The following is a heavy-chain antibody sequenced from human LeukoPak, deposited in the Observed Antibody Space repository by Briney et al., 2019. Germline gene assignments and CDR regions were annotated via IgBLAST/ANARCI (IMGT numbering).Heavy chain of an antibody. Sequence: GRSLRLSCAASGFTFSSYGMHWVRQAPGKGLEWVAVISYDGSNKYYADSVKGRFTIYRDNSKNTLYLQMNSLRAEDTAVYYCAKDGGSYTPFDYWGQEPWSPSPQ. CDR1: GFTFSSYG. CDR2: ISYDGSNK. D-gene: IGHD1-26*01. CDR3: AKDGGSYTPFDY. J-gene: IGHJ4*01. V-gene: IGHV3-30*18.